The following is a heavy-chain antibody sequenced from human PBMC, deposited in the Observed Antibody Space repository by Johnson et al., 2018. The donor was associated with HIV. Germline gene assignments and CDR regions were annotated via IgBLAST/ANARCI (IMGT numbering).Heavy chain of an antibody. V-gene: IGHV3-30*03. CDR3: ASRLWFGDVSAFDI. J-gene: IGHJ3*02. CDR2: VSYDGRNT. D-gene: IGHD3-10*01. Sequence: VQLVESGGGVVQPGRSLRLSCAASGFIFSDYAIHWVRQAPGQGLEWVSVVSYDGRNTKYADSVKGRFTISRDNAKKSLYLQMNSLRAEDTAVYYCASRLWFGDVSAFDIWGQGTMVTVSS. CDR1: GFIFSDYA.